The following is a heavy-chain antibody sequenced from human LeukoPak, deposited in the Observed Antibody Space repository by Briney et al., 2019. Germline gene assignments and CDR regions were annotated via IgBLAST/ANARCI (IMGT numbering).Heavy chain of an antibody. CDR1: GFTFSSYG. CDR2: ISYDGSNK. J-gene: IGHJ4*02. Sequence: GGSLRLSCAASGFTFSSYGMHWVRQAPGKGLEWVAVISYDGSNKYYADSVKGRFTISRDNSKNTLYLQMYSLRAEDTAVYYCAKGGDYGDYWGQGTLVTVSS. V-gene: IGHV3-30*18. CDR3: AKGGDYGDY. D-gene: IGHD3-16*01.